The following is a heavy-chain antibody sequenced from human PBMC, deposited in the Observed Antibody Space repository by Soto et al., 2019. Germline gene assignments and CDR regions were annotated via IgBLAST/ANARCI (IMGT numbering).Heavy chain of an antibody. CDR1: GFTVSSNY. CDR3: ARGVITMVRGVIGAFDI. D-gene: IGHD3-10*01. V-gene: IGHV3-53*01. CDR2: IYSGGST. J-gene: IGHJ3*02. Sequence: GGSLRLSCAASGFTVSSNYMSWVRQAPGKGLEWVSVIYSGGSTYYADSVKGRFTISRDNSKNTLYLQMNSLRAEDTAVYYCARGVITMVRGVIGAFDIWGQGTMVTVSS.